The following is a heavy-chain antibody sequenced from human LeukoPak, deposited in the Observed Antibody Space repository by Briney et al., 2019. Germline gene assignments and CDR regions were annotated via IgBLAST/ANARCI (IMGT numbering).Heavy chain of an antibody. J-gene: IGHJ5*02. Sequence: PSETLSLTCAVYGGSFSGYYWSWIRQPPGKGLEWIGSIYYSGSTYYNPSLKSRVTISVDTSKNQFSLKLSSVTAADTAVYYCARVRGVITNNWFDPWGQGTLVTVSS. CDR3: ARVRGVITNNWFDP. D-gene: IGHD3-10*01. CDR1: GGSFSGYY. V-gene: IGHV4-34*01. CDR2: IYYSGST.